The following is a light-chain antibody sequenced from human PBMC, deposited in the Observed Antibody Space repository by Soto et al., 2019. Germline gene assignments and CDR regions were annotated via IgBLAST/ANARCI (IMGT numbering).Light chain of an antibody. J-gene: IGLJ2*01. CDR3: SSYTTSNTL. CDR1: SSDVGDYNH. Sequence: QSALTQPASVSGSPGQSITISCTTSSSDVGDYNHVSWYQQHPGKAPKLMIYDVSHRPSGVSSRFSGSKSGNTASLTISGLQTEDEADYYCSSYTTSNTLVGGGTKLTVL. V-gene: IGLV2-14*03. CDR2: DVS.